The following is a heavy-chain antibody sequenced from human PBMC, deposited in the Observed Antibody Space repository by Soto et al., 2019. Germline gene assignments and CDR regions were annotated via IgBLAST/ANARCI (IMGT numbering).Heavy chain of an antibody. D-gene: IGHD5-12*01. V-gene: IGHV1-58*01. Sequence: ASVKVSCKSSGFTFTSSAVQCVRQARGQRLEWIGWIVVGSGNTNYAQKFQERVTITRDMSTSTAYMELSSLRSEDTAVYYCAADLYSGYYYYYYYGMDVWGQGTTVTVSS. J-gene: IGHJ6*02. CDR2: IVVGSGNT. CDR3: AADLYSGYYYYYYYGMDV. CDR1: GFTFTSSA.